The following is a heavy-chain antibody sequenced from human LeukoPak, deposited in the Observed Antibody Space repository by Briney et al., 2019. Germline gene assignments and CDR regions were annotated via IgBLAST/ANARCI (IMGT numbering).Heavy chain of an antibody. V-gene: IGHV3-23*01. CDR3: AKQGRYSSSWYED. CDR2: ISGSGGST. D-gene: IGHD6-13*01. Sequence: GGSLRLSCAASGFTFSSYAMSWVRPAPGKGLEWVSAISGSGGSTYYADSVKGRFTISRDNSKNTLYLQMNSLRAEDTAVYYCAKQGRYSSSWYEDWGQGTLVTVSS. CDR1: GFTFSSYA. J-gene: IGHJ4*02.